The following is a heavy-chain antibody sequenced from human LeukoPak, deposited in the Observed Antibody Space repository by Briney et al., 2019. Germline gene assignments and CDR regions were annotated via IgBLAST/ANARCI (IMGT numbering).Heavy chain of an antibody. CDR2: ISYDGSNK. CDR1: GFTFSSYA. D-gene: IGHD2-15*01. Sequence: GRSLRLSCAVSGFTFSSYAMHWVRQAPGKGLEWVAVISYDGSNKYYADSVKGRFTISRDNSKNTLYLQMNSLRAEDTAVYYCAREDGYCSGGSCYSEGSFDYWGQGTLVTVSS. V-gene: IGHV3-30-3*01. J-gene: IGHJ4*02. CDR3: AREDGYCSGGSCYSEGSFDY.